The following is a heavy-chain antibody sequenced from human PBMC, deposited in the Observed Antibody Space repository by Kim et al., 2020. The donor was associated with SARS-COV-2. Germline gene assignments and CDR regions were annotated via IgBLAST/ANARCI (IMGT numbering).Heavy chain of an antibody. V-gene: IGHV1-69*13. J-gene: IGHJ6*02. D-gene: IGHD6-13*01. Sequence: SVKVTCKASGGTFSSYAISWVRQAPGQGLEWMGGIIPIFGTANYAQKFQGRVTITADESTSTAYMELSSLRSEDTAVYYCATAAGFYFYYGMDVWGQGTTVTVSS. CDR1: GGTFSSYA. CDR2: IIPIFGTA. CDR3: ATAAGFYFYYGMDV.